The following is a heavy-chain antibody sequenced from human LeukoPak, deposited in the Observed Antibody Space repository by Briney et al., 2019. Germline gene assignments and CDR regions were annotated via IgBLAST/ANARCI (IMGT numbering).Heavy chain of an antibody. D-gene: IGHD2-2*03. J-gene: IGHJ6*02. CDR1: GYTFTSYD. CDR3: ARAPLFGYCSSTSCYHYYYYGMDV. Sequence: ASVKVSCKASGYTFTSYDINWVRQATGQGLEWMGWMNPNSGNTGYAQKFQGRVTMTRNTSISTAYMELSSLRSEDTAVYYCARAPLFGYCSSTSCYHYYYYGMDVWGQGATVTVSS. CDR2: MNPNSGNT. V-gene: IGHV1-8*01.